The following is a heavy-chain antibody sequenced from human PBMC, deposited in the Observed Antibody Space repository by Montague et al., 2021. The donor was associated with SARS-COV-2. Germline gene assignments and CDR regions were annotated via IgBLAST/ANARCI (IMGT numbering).Heavy chain of an antibody. CDR1: GGSINSGSYY. CDR2: VHYSGNI. J-gene: IGHJ4*02. Sequence: SETLSLTCTVSGGSINSGSYYWGWIRQPPGKALEWVGSVHYSGNIYYNPSLKSRVAISVDPSKKQFSLNVSSVTAADTAVYYCVRHGYCRVYLYDYWGQGTLVTVSS. D-gene: IGHD2-21*01. CDR3: VRHGYCRVYLYDY. V-gene: IGHV4-39*01.